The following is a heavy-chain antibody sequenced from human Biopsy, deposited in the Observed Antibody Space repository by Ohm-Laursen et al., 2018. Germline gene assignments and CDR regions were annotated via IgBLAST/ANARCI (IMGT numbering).Heavy chain of an antibody. Sequence: SQTLSLTCTVSGDSISSGGNYRSWIRQFPGKGLEWIAYIYHTGSTYYNLSLKSRLSIAIDTSKNQFSVSLRSVTAADKAVYYCARADMVTTIVDYWGQGTLVTVSS. CDR2: IYHTGST. J-gene: IGHJ4*02. V-gene: IGHV4-31*03. CDR1: GDSISSGGNY. D-gene: IGHD5-12*01. CDR3: ARADMVTTIVDY.